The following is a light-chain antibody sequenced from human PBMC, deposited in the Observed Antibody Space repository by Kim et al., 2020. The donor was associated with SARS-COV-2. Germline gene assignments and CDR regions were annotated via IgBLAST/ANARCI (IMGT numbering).Light chain of an antibody. CDR1: QGIGSY. CDR3: QQFTSAPFT. Sequence: GDRVTITCRASQGIGSYLTWYQHKPGKVPKLLIYGASTLQSGVPSRFSGSGSGTDFTLTISSLQPEDVATYYCQQFTSAPFTFGGGTKVDIK. J-gene: IGKJ4*01. V-gene: IGKV1-27*01. CDR2: GAS.